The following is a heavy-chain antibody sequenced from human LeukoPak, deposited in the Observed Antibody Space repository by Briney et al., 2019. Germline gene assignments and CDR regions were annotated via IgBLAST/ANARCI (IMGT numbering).Heavy chain of an antibody. Sequence: PGGSLRLSCAASGFTFSSYAMHWVRQAPGKGLEWVAVISYDGSNKYYADSVKGRFTISRDNSKNTLYLQMNSLRAEDTAVYYCARNRDIVVVVAATSEFDPWGQGTLVTVSS. CDR1: GFTFSSYA. CDR2: ISYDGSNK. D-gene: IGHD2-15*01. V-gene: IGHV3-30-3*01. J-gene: IGHJ5*02. CDR3: ARNRDIVVVVAATSEFDP.